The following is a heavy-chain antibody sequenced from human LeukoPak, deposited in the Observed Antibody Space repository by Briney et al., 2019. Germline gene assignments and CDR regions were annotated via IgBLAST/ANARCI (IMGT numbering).Heavy chain of an antibody. CDR2: IYYSGST. CDR3: ARHFAFSYYYMDV. V-gene: IGHV4-59*08. CDR1: GGSISSYY. J-gene: IGHJ6*03. Sequence: SETLSLTCTVSGGSISSYYWSWIRQPPGKGLEWIGYIYYSGSTNYNPSLKSRVTISVDTSKNQFSLKLSSVTAADTAVYYCARHFAFSYYYMDVWGKGTTVTVSS.